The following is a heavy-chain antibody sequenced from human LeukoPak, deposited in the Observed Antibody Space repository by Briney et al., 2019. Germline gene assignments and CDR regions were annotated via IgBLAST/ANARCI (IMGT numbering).Heavy chain of an antibody. CDR1: GFAFSNYG. CDR3: ASRSRDRAFDF. V-gene: IGHV3-23*01. Sequence: PGGSLRLSCAASGFAFSNYGMTWVRQSPGKGLECVSAINESGGDTYYADSVRGRFTISRDNSKNTLHLQMNGLSVEDTAVYYCASRSRDRAFDFWGQGTLVTVSS. J-gene: IGHJ4*02. CDR2: INESGGDT.